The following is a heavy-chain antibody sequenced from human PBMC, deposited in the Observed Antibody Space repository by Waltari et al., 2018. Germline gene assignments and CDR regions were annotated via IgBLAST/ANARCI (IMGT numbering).Heavy chain of an antibody. V-gene: IGHV4-39*07. Sequence: QLQLQESGPGLVKPSETLSLTCTVPGGSISSSSYYWGWIRQPPGKGLEWIGSIYYSGSTHYNPALKSRVTISVDTSKNQFSLKLSSVTAAETAVYYCASSIAVAASDYWGQGTLVTVSS. J-gene: IGHJ4*02. D-gene: IGHD6-19*01. CDR3: ASSIAVAASDY. CDR1: GGSISSSSYY. CDR2: IYYSGST.